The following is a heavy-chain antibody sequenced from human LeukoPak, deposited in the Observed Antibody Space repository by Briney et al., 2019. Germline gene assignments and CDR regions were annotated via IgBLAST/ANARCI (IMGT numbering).Heavy chain of an antibody. V-gene: IGHV3-64D*06. CDR2: ISSNGGST. D-gene: IGHD3-10*01. CDR1: GFTFSSYA. Sequence: PGGSLRLSCSASGFTFSSYAMHWVRQAPGKGLEYVSAISSNGGSTYYADSVRGRFTISRDNSKNTLYLQMSSLRAEDTAVYYCVKDHLYGSGSYFLYYYYYYYGMDVWGQGTTVTVSS. J-gene: IGHJ6*02. CDR3: VKDHLYGSGSYFLYYYYYYYGMDV.